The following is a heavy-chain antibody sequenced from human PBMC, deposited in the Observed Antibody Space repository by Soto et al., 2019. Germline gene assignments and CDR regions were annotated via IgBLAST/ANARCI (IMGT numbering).Heavy chain of an antibody. CDR3: ARGVKTGTTMGYWFDP. V-gene: IGHV1-69*13. CDR2: IIPIFGTA. J-gene: IGHJ5*02. D-gene: IGHD1-7*01. Sequence: GASVKVSCKASGGTFSSYAISWVRQAPGQGLEWMGGIIPIFGTANYAQRFQGRVTITADESTSTAYMELSSLRSEDTAVYYCARGVKTGTTMGYWFDPCGQGTLVTVSS. CDR1: GGTFSSYA.